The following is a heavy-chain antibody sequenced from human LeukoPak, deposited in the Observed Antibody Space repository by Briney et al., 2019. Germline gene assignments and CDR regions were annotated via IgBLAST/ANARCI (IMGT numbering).Heavy chain of an antibody. D-gene: IGHD3-16*01. CDR3: AGSAGSMTLCFQP. V-gene: IGHV1-69*13. CDR2: IIPIFGTA. J-gene: IGHJ1*01. Sequence: SVKVSCKASGGTFISYAISWVRQAPGQGLEWMGGIIPIFGTANYAQKFQGRVTITPDESTSTAYMELSSLRSEDTAVYYFAGSAGSMTLCFQPGGRGYL. CDR1: GGTFISYA.